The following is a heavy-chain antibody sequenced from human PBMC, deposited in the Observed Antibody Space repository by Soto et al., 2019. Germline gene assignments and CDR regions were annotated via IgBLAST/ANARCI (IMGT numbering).Heavy chain of an antibody. D-gene: IGHD3-10*01. CDR1: GYPISSGYY. J-gene: IGHJ4*02. Sequence: PSETLSLTCAVSGYPISSGYYWGWIRQPPGKGLEWIGSIYHSGSTYYNPSLKSRVTISVDTSKNQFSLKLSSVTAADTAVYYCARDYGSGSFDYWGQGTLVTVSS. CDR2: IYHSGST. CDR3: ARDYGSGSFDY. V-gene: IGHV4-38-2*02.